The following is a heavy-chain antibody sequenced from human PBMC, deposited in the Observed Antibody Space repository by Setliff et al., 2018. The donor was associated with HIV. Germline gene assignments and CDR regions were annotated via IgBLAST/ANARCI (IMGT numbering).Heavy chain of an antibody. CDR3: ARGDMAAADPYYYYYYMDV. CDR2: IIPMFGTA. CDR1: GGTFNSYA. Sequence: SVKVSCKASGGTFNSYAINWVRQAPGQGLEWVGGIIPMFGTANYAQKFRGRVTITADESTRTAYMELSSLRSEDTAVYYCARGDMAAADPYYYYYYMDVWGKGTPVTVSS. D-gene: IGHD6-13*01. V-gene: IGHV1-69*13. J-gene: IGHJ6*03.